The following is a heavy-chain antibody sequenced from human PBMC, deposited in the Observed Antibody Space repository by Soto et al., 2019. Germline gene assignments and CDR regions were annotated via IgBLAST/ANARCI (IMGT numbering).Heavy chain of an antibody. CDR1: GGTFSSYA. V-gene: IGHV1-69*13. CDR3: ARADYDSSGYYQGGPFDY. Sequence: SVKVSCKASGGTFSSYAISWVRQAPGQGLEWMGGIIPIFGTANYAQKFQGRVTITADESTSTAYMELSSLRSEDTAVYYCARADYDSSGYYQGGPFDYWGQGTLVTVSS. CDR2: IIPIFGTA. J-gene: IGHJ4*02. D-gene: IGHD3-22*01.